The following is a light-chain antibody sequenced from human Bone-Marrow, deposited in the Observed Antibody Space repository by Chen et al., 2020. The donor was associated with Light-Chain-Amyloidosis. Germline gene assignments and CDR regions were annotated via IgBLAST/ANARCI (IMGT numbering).Light chain of an antibody. CDR1: QSVLDRSNNRNN. J-gene: IGKJ1*01. V-gene: IGKV4-1*01. CDR2: WAS. CDR3: QQDYKSPGT. Sequence: DIVMTQSPDSLAVSLGERATINCKSSQSVLDRSNNRNNLAWYQHKPGQTPKLLVDWASSRKSGVPARFSARGSGTDVTLNISSLQAGDVAVDYGQQDYKSPGTFGQGTKVEIK.